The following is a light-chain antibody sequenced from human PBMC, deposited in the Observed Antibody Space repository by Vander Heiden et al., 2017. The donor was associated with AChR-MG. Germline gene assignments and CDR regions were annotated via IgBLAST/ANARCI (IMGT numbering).Light chain of an antibody. V-gene: IGLV2-14*01. J-gene: IGLJ2*01. CDR1: SSDVGGYKY. CDR3: SSYKSSSAHGV. CDR2: DGS. Sequence: SALPQPASVSRSHGQSSTSAGTGSSSDVGGYKYVYWYQQHPGQAPKLMVYDGSNRPSGVSNRFSGSKSGNTASLTISGLQAEDEADYYCSSYKSSSAHGVFGGGTKLTVL.